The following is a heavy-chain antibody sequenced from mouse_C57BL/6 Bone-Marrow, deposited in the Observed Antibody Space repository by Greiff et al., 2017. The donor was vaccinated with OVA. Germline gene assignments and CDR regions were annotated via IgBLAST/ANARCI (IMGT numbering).Heavy chain of an antibody. D-gene: IGHD2-1*01. Sequence: VQLQQSGAELVRPGASVTLSCKASGYTFTDYEMHWVKQTPVHGLEWIGAIDPETGGTAYNQKFKGKAILTADKSSSTAYMELRSLTSEDSAFYYCTPTLYYSMRGQGTSVTVSS. CDR1: GYTFTDYE. J-gene: IGHJ4*01. V-gene: IGHV1-15*01. CDR2: IDPETGGT. CDR3: TPTLYYSM.